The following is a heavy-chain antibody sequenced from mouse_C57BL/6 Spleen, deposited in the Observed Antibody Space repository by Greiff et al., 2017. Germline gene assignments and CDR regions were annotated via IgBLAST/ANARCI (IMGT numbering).Heavy chain of an antibody. D-gene: IGHD2-3*01. J-gene: IGHJ3*01. CDR3: ARDDPWFAY. CDR2: IHPNSGST. V-gene: IGHV1-64*01. CDR1: GYTFTSYW. Sequence: QVQLQQPGAELVKPGASVKLSCKASGYTFTSYWMHWVKQRPGQGLEWIGMIHPNSGSTNYNEKFKSKSTLTVDKSSSTSYMQLSSLTSEDSAVYYCARDDPWFAYWGQGTLVTVSA.